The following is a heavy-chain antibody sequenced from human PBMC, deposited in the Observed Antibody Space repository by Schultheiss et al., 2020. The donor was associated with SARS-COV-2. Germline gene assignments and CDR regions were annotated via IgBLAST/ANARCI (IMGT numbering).Heavy chain of an antibody. CDR1: GFTFSSYD. Sequence: GESLKISCAASGFTFSSYDMHWVRQATGKGLEWVSAIGTAGDTYYPGSVKGRFTISRDNAKNSLYLQMNSLRAEDTAVYYCAREYALAIDYWGQGTLVTVSS. CDR3: AREYALAIDY. D-gene: IGHD2-21*01. J-gene: IGHJ4*02. V-gene: IGHV3-13*01. CDR2: IGTAGDT.